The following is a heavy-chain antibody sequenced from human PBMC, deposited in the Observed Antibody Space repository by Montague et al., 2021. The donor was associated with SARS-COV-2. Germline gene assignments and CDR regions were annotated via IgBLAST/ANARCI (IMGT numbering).Heavy chain of an antibody. J-gene: IGHJ3*02. CDR1: GFTFSSYA. Sequence: SLRLSCAASGFTFSSYAMSWVRQTPGKGLEWVSTISISDGNTYYADSXKGRLTISRDKSKNTLYLQMNSLRAEDTAVYYCAKDRQLVGDDAFDIWGQGTMVTVSS. D-gene: IGHD6-13*01. CDR3: AKDRQLVGDDAFDI. CDR2: ISISDGNT. V-gene: IGHV3-23*01.